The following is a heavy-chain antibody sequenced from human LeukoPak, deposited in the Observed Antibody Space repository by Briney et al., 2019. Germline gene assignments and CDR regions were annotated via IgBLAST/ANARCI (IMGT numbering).Heavy chain of an antibody. Sequence: GGSLRLSCAASGFTSSSYGMHWVRQAPGKGLEWVAVISYDGSNKYYADSVKGRFTISRDNSKNTLYLQMNSLRAEDTAVYYCAKPLASYYYGSGSYYNSYYYGMDVWGKGTTVTVSS. V-gene: IGHV3-30*18. CDR2: ISYDGSNK. CDR1: GFTSSSYG. CDR3: AKPLASYYYGSGSYYNSYYYGMDV. J-gene: IGHJ6*04. D-gene: IGHD3-10*01.